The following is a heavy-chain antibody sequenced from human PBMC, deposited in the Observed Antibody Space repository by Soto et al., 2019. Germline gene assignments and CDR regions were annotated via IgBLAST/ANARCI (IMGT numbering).Heavy chain of an antibody. J-gene: IGHJ4*02. D-gene: IGHD1-26*01. Sequence: QVQLVESGGGVVQPGTSLRLSCAASGFTFSNYAMHWVRQAPGKGLEWVAVISKDGNDQFFADSVKCRFSVSRDTSKNTLYLQMNSLRPEDTAVYYCAKDRWEFTRYFDSWGQGTLVLVSS. CDR1: GFTFSNYA. CDR3: AKDRWEFTRYFDS. CDR2: ISKDGNDQ. V-gene: IGHV3-30*18.